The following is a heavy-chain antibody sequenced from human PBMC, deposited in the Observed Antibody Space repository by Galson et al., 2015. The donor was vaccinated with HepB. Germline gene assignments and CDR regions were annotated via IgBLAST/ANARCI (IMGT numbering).Heavy chain of an antibody. J-gene: IGHJ5*02. CDR1: GFSLSTSGVA. CDR2: IYWHDDK. Sequence: PALVKPTQTLTLTCAFSGFSLSTSGVALGWFRQPPGKALEWLALIYWHDDKRYSPSLRGRLTITRDTSKNLVVLTVANMDPADTATYYCAHMSTTVTTGYFDPGGQGTLATVSS. CDR3: AHMSTTVTTGYFDP. D-gene: IGHD4-11*01. V-gene: IGHV2-5*01.